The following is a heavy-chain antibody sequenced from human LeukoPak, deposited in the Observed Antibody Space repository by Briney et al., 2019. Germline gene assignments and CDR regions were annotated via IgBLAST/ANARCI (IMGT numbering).Heavy chain of an antibody. V-gene: IGHV1-46*01. CDR3: ARSQYITMIVARLYQFDD. D-gene: IGHD3-22*01. CDR2: ISPSGGST. J-gene: IGHJ4*02. Sequence: ASVKVSCKAFGYTFTSNYMHWVRQAPGQGPEWMGVISPSGGSTTYAQKFQGRVTLTRDMSTSTDYLELSSLRSEDTAVYYCARSQYITMIVARLYQFDDWGQGTLVTVSS. CDR1: GYTFTSNY.